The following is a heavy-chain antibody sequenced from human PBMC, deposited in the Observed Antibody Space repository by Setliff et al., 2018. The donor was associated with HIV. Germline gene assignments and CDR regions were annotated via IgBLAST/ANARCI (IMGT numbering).Heavy chain of an antibody. J-gene: IGHJ6*02. D-gene: IGHD6-25*01. CDR2: MNPNSANT. V-gene: IGHV1-8*01. CDR3: AKGSDYYYGMDV. Sequence: ASVKVSCKASGYTFASYELYWVRQPPGQGLEWMGWMNPNSANTGYAQKFQGRVTMTRNTSISTAYMELSSLRSDDTAVYYCAKGSDYYYGMDVWGQGTTVTVSS. CDR1: GYTFASYE.